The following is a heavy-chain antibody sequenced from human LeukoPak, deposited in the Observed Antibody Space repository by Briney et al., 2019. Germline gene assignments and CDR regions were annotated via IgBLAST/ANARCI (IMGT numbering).Heavy chain of an antibody. Sequence: GASVKVSCKVSGNSLSELSIQWVRRAPGKGLECLGGFDPEEAKMVYAQNFQGRVTMTEDTSTQTAYMELSGLTSDDTAVYYCTTRSGDFWSGFVNWGQGTLVTVSS. D-gene: IGHD3-3*01. J-gene: IGHJ4*02. CDR2: FDPEEAKM. CDR1: GNSLSELS. V-gene: IGHV1-24*01. CDR3: TTRSGDFWSGFVN.